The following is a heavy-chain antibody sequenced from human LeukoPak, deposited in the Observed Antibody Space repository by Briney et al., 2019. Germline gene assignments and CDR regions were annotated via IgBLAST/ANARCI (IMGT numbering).Heavy chain of an antibody. CDR1: GFTFSSYG. J-gene: IGHJ4*02. D-gene: IGHD3-10*01. V-gene: IGHV3-30*18. CDR3: AKANQYGSGTDY. Sequence: PGRSLRLSCAASGFTFSSYGMHWVRQAPGKGLEWVAVISYDGSNKYYADSVKGRFTISRDNSKNTLYLQMNSLRAEDTAVYYCAKANQYGSGTDYWGQGTLVTVSS. CDR2: ISYDGSNK.